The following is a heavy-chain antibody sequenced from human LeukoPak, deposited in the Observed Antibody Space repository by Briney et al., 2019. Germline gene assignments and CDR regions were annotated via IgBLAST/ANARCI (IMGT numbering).Heavy chain of an antibody. CDR1: GFTVSSNY. Sequence: PGGSLRLSCAASGFTVSSNYMSWVRQAPGKGLEWVSVIYSGGSTYYADSVKGRFTISRDNSKNTLYLQMNSLRAEDTAVYYCARGLMIVVVIYGAFDIWGQGTMVTVSS. CDR3: ARGLMIVVVIYGAFDI. D-gene: IGHD3-22*01. J-gene: IGHJ3*02. CDR2: IYSGGST. V-gene: IGHV3-53*01.